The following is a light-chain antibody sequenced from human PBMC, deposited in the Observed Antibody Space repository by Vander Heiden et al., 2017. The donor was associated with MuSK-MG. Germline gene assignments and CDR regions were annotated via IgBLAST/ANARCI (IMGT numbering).Light chain of an antibody. CDR2: AAS. J-gene: IGKJ4*01. V-gene: IGKV1-9*01. CDR3: QQLNSYPQALT. CDR1: QGISSY. Sequence: DIQLTQSPSFLSASVGDRVTITCRASQGISSYLAWYQQKPGKAPKLLIYAASTLQSGVPSRFSGSGSGTEFTLTISSLQPEDFATYYCQQLNSYPQALTFSGGTKVEIK.